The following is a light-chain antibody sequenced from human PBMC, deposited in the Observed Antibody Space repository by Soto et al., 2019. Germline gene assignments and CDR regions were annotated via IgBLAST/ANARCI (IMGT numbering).Light chain of an antibody. CDR1: QSVSSN. CDR2: GAS. CDR3: QQYNNWPWT. Sequence: SVLTQSPGTLSLSPGDRATLSCRASQSVSSNLAWYQQKPGQAPRLLIYGASTRATGIPARFSGSGSGTEFTLTISSLQSEDFAVYYCQQYNNWPWTFGQGTKVDIK. V-gene: IGKV3-15*01. J-gene: IGKJ1*01.